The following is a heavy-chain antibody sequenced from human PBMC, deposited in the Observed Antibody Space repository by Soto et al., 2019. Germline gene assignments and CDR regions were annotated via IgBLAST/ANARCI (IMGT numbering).Heavy chain of an antibody. D-gene: IGHD2-15*01. J-gene: IGHJ5*02. CDR2: INHSGST. Sequence: SETLSLTCAIYGESFSGYYWSWIRQPPGKGLEWIGEINHSGSTDYDPSLKSRVTISVDTSKNQFSLKLSSVTAADTAVYYCARGRRRCSGSSCYPSNWFDPWGQGTLVTVSS. CDR3: ARGRRRCSGSSCYPSNWFDP. V-gene: IGHV4-34*01. CDR1: GESFSGYY.